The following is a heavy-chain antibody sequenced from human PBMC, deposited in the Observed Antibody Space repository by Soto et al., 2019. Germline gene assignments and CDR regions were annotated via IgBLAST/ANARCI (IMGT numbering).Heavy chain of an antibody. J-gene: IGHJ6*02. D-gene: IGHD2-15*01. Sequence: EVQLVDSGGGLVKPGGSLRLSCTASGFSVTNAWMNWVRQAPGKGLEWVGRVYTSAEGGATNYAAPVKGRFTISRDDSKNTVYLQMNSLMTEDTAVYYCTTGSVAGFWGQGTTVTVSS. CDR2: VYTSAEGGAT. V-gene: IGHV3-15*07. CDR3: TTGSVAGF. CDR1: GFSVTNAW.